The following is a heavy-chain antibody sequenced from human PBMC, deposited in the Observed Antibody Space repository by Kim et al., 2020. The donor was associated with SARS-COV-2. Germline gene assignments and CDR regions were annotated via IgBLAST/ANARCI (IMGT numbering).Heavy chain of an antibody. CDR3: AAPVTLTESYQPLGHYGMD. V-gene: IGHV1-69*13. D-gene: IGHD3-16*02. CDR2: IIPIFGPA. J-gene: IGHJ6*01. CDR1: GGTFSSYA. Sequence: SVKVSCRASGGTFSSYAISWVRQAPGQGLEWMRGIIPIFGPANYAQKFQGRVTMTADESTTTAYMELSSLRSEDTAVYYCAAPVTLTESYQPLGHYGMD.